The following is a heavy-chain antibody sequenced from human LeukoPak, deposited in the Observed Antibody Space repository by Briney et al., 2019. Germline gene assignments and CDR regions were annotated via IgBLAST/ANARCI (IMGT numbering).Heavy chain of an antibody. J-gene: IGHJ4*02. Sequence: GGSLRLSCAASGFTFSSYEMNWVRQAPGKGLEWVSYISSSGSTIYYADSVKGRFTISRDNAKNSLYLQMNSLRAEDTAVYYCLTVRKYLRVDWNSNFAYWGQGTLVSVSS. CDR1: GFTFSSYE. CDR2: ISSSGSTI. V-gene: IGHV3-48*03. D-gene: IGHD1-7*01. CDR3: LTVRKYLRVDWNSNFAY.